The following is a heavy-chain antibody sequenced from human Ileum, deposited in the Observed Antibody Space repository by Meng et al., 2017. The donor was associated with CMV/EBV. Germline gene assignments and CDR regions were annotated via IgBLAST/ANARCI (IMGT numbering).Heavy chain of an antibody. CDR1: GGSISSSSYY. CDR2: IYYSGST. CDR3: ARDEAAAGTGIDY. J-gene: IGHJ4*02. D-gene: IGHD6-13*01. V-gene: IGHV4-39*07. Sequence: PQPQGSGPGLVKPSETLSLPCTVSGGSISSSSYYWGWIRQPPGKGLEWIGSIYYSGSTYYNPSLKSRVTISVDTSKNQFSLKLSSVTAADTAVYYCARDEAAAGTGIDYWGQGTLVTVSS.